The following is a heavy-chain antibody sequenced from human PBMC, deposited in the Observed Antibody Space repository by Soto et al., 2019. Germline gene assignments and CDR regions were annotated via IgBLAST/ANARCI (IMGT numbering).Heavy chain of an antibody. CDR1: GYSFTSYW. J-gene: IGHJ6*02. V-gene: IGHV5-10-1*01. Sequence: PGESLKISCKGSGYSFTSYWISWVRQMPGKGLERMGRIDPSDSYTNYSPSFQGHVTISADKSISTAYLQWSSLKASDPAMSYCASHYAYDSSGGYGMEVWCQGTTVTVSS. CDR3: ASHYAYDSSGGYGMEV. CDR2: IDPSDSYT. D-gene: IGHD3-22*01.